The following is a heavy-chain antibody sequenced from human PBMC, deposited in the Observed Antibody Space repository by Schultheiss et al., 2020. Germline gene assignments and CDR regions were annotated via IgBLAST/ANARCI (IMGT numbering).Heavy chain of an antibody. J-gene: IGHJ2*01. CDR2: INTNTGNP. D-gene: IGHD2-2*01. V-gene: IGHV7-4-1*02. CDR1: GSTFTSYD. CDR3: ARVYIVVVPAAPSYWYFDL. Sequence: AAVKVSCKASGSTFTSYDINWVRQATGQGLEWMGWINTNTGNPTYAQGFTGRFVFSLDTSVSTAYLQISSLKAEDTAVYYCARVYIVVVPAAPSYWYFDLWGRGTLVTVSS.